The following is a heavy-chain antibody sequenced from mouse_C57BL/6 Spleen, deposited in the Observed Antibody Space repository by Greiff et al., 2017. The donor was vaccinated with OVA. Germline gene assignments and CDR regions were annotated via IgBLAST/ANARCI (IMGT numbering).Heavy chain of an antibody. Sequence: QVQLQQPGTELVKPGASVKLSCKASGYTFTSYWMHWVKQRPGQGLEWIGNINPSNGGTNYNEKFKSKATLTVDKYSSPAYMQLSSLTSEDSAVYFFERWEIWEDYGAWFADWGQGTLVTVSA. J-gene: IGHJ3*01. CDR2: INPSNGGT. CDR1: GYTFTSYW. V-gene: IGHV1-53*01. D-gene: IGHD2-4*01. CDR3: ERWEIWEDYGAWFAD.